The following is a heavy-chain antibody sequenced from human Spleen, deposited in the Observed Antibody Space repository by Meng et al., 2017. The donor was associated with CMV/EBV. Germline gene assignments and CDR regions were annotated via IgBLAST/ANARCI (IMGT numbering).Heavy chain of an antibody. CDR3: ARGYDSSGWSGSGY. Sequence: GESLKISCAASGFTLSSYSMNWVRQAPGKGLEWVSSIISSSSYIYYADSVKGRFTISRDNAKNSLYLQMNSLRAEDTAVYYCARGYDSSGWSGSGYWGQGTLVTVSS. CDR1: GFTLSSYS. CDR2: IISSSSYI. V-gene: IGHV3-21*01. J-gene: IGHJ4*02. D-gene: IGHD6-19*01.